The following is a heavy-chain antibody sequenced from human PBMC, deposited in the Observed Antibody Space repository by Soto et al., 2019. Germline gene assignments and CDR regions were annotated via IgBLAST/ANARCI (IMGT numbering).Heavy chain of an antibody. CDR1: GFTFSSFA. V-gene: IGHV3-23*01. D-gene: IGHD4-17*01. J-gene: IGHJ4*02. Sequence: EVQLLESGGGLVQPGGSLRLSCAASGFTFSSFAMTWVRQAPGKGLEWVSSLTGSGDSTYYAESVKGRFTISRDNSKNPLYPQMNSLRADDTALYYCAKGTAVTTGDMAYWGQGTLVTVSS. CDR2: LTGSGDST. CDR3: AKGTAVTTGDMAY.